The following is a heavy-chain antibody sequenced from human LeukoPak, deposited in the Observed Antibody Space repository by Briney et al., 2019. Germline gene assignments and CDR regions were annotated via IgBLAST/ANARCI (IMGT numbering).Heavy chain of an antibody. D-gene: IGHD3-10*01. J-gene: IGHJ6*02. CDR2: IIPILGIA. V-gene: IGHV1-69*04. CDR3: ASALYYYGSGSYQPNYYYYYGMVV. Sequence: SVKVSCKASGGTFSSYAISWVRQAPGQGLEWMGRIIPILGIANYAQKFQGRVTITADKSTSTAYMELSSLRSEDTAVYYCASALYYYGSGSYQPNYYYYYGMVVWGQGTTVTVSS. CDR1: GGTFSSYA.